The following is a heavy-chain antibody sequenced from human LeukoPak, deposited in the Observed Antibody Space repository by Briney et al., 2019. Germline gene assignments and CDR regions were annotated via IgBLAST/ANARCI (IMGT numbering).Heavy chain of an antibody. Sequence: GGSLRLSCTASGFTFGDYAMSWVRQAPGKGLEWVGFIRSKAYGGTTEYAASAKGRFTISRDDSKSIAYLQMNSLKTEDTAVYYCTRGDTAMAEFDYWGQGTLVTVSS. CDR3: TRGDTAMAEFDY. CDR2: IRSKAYGGTT. CDR1: GFTFGDYA. J-gene: IGHJ4*02. D-gene: IGHD5-18*01. V-gene: IGHV3-49*04.